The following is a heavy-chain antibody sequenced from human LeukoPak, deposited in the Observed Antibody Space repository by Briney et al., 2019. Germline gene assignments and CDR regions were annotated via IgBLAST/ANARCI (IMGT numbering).Heavy chain of an antibody. J-gene: IGHJ4*02. Sequence: GGSLRLSCAASGFTFSSYGMHCVRQAPGKRLEWVAFIRYDGSNKYYADSVKGRFTISRYNSKNTLYLQMNSLRAEDTAVYYCAKGHNYYDSSGYVAYCGQGTLVTVSS. CDR2: IRYDGSNK. D-gene: IGHD3-22*01. V-gene: IGHV3-30*02. CDR1: GFTFSSYG. CDR3: AKGHNYYDSSGYVAY.